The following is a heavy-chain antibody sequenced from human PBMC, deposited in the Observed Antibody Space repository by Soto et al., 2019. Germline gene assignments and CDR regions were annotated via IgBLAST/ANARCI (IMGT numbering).Heavy chain of an antibody. J-gene: IGHJ4*02. CDR2: IIPVIGTT. V-gene: IGHV1-69*11. CDR3: ARDGGFGELKY. CDR1: GDTFSGYP. D-gene: IGHD3-10*01. Sequence: SVKVSCKASGDTFSGYPINWVRQAPGEGLEWMGRIIPVIGTTNDAQRFEGRVTFTADESTNTAYMELRGLLSGDTAVYYCARDGGFGELKYWGPGTLVTVSS.